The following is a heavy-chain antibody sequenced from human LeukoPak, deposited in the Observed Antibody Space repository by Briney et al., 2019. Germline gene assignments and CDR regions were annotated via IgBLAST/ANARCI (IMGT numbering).Heavy chain of an antibody. D-gene: IGHD1-14*01. CDR2: IYYSGST. CDR3: ASAAPEPPSYYYYYMDV. V-gene: IGHV4-39*01. Sequence: PSETLSLTCTVSGGSISSSSYYWGWIRQPPGKGLEWIGIIYYSGSTYYNPSLKSRVTISVDTSKNQFSLKLSSVTAADTAVYYCASAAPEPPSYYYYYMDVWGKGTTVTVSS. CDR1: GGSISSSSYY. J-gene: IGHJ6*03.